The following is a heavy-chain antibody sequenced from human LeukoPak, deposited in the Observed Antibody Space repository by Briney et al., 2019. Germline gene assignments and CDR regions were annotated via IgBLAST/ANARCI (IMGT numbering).Heavy chain of an antibody. D-gene: IGHD3-10*01. Sequence: SETLSLTCTVSGGSISSYYRSWIRQPPGKGLEWIGYIYYSGSTNYNPSLKSRVTISVDTSKNQFSLKLSSVTAADTAVYYCASHRRGASDYWGQGTLVTVSS. J-gene: IGHJ4*02. CDR1: GGSISSYY. CDR2: IYYSGST. CDR3: ASHRRGASDY. V-gene: IGHV4-59*01.